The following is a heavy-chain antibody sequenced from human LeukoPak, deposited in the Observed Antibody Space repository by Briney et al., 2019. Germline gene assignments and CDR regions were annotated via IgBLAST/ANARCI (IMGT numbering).Heavy chain of an antibody. J-gene: IGHJ4*02. CDR3: ARASAELNADY. D-gene: IGHD1-26*01. CDR1: GYSFTSYW. Sequence: GESLEISCKGSGYSFTSYWIGWVRQMPGKGLGWMGIIYPGDSDTRYSPSFQGQVTISADKSISTAYLQWSSLKASDTAMYYCARASAELNADYWGQGTLVTVSS. V-gene: IGHV5-51*01. CDR2: IYPGDSDT.